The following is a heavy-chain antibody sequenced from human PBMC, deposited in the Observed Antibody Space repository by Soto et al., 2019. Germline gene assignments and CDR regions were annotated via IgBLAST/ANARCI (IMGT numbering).Heavy chain of an antibody. CDR2: ISGSGGDT. CDR1: GFTFSSFA. Sequence: EVQLLESGGGLVQPGGSLRLSCAASGFTFSSFALSWVRQAPGKGLQWVAAISGSGGDTDHADSVKGRFTIYRDNSKNTLFLQMNSLRAEETDIYYCAGPGYSYQDYWGQGTLVTVSS. CDR3: AGPGYSYQDY. V-gene: IGHV3-23*01. D-gene: IGHD5-18*01. J-gene: IGHJ4*02.